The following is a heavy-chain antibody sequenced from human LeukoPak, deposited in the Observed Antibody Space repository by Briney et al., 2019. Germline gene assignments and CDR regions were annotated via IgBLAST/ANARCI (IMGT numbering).Heavy chain of an antibody. D-gene: IGHD2-15*01. CDR2: IYHSGST. CDR1: GYSFSSGYY. CDR3: ARDIKYCSGGSCYSGFDP. J-gene: IGHJ5*02. Sequence: SETLSLTCTVSGYSFSSGYYWGWIRQPPGKGLEWIGSIYHSGSTSYNPSLKSRVTISVDTSKNQFSLKLSSVTAADTAVYYCARDIKYCSGGSCYSGFDPWGQGTLVTVSS. V-gene: IGHV4-38-2*02.